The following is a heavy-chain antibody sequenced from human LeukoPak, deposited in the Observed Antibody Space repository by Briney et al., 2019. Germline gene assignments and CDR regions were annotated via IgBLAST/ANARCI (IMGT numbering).Heavy chain of an antibody. D-gene: IGHD6-6*01. CDR3: ARDGNLAARPDY. CDR2: ISYDGSNK. Sequence: SGGSLRLSCAASGFTFSSYAMHWVRQAPGKGLEWVAVISYDGSNKYYADSVKGRFTISRDNSKNTLYLQMNSLRAEDTAVYYCARDGNLAARPDYWGQGTLVTVSS. J-gene: IGHJ4*02. V-gene: IGHV3-30-3*01. CDR1: GFTFSSYA.